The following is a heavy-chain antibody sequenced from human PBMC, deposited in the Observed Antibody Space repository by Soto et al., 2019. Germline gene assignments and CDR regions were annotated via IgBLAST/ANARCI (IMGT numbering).Heavy chain of an antibody. CDR2: LYYGGST. V-gene: IGHV4-39*01. Sequence: LPETLSLTCSVSGGSINSDDSFWGWVRQSPGKGLEWIGSLYYGGSTFYNPSLKSRVTISLDTSKNQFSLRLTSVTAADTAIYYCARQLPVGATSWFDPWGQGTLVTV. D-gene: IGHD1-26*01. J-gene: IGHJ5*02. CDR3: ARQLPVGATSWFDP. CDR1: GGSINSDDSF.